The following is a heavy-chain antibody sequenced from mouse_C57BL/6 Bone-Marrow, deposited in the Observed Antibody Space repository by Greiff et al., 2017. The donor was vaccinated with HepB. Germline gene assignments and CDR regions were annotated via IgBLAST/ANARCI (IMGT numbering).Heavy chain of an antibody. CDR1: GFSLTSYG. CDR3: VKSGGSSYRAMYY. CDR2: IWRGGST. V-gene: IGHV2-5*01. Sequence: QVQLKESGPGLVQPSQSLSITCTVSGFSLTSYGVHWVRQSPGKGLEWLGVIWRGGSTDYNAAFMSRLSITKDNSKSQVFFKMNSLQADDTAIYYRVKSGGSSYRAMYYWGQGDSVTVSP. D-gene: IGHD1-1*01. J-gene: IGHJ4*01.